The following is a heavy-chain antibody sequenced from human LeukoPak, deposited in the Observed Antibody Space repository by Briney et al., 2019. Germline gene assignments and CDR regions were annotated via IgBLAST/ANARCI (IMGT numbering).Heavy chain of an antibody. CDR3: AGTSYSSTWSYFHY. Sequence: GGSLRLSCAASGFTFSSYSMNWVRQAPGKGLEWVSGISWSSGNIGYAGSVKGRFTISRDNAKNTLYLQMNSLRVEDTALYYCAGTSYSSTWSYFHYWGQGTLVTVSS. J-gene: IGHJ4*02. CDR2: ISWSSGNI. V-gene: IGHV3-9*01. D-gene: IGHD6-13*01. CDR1: GFTFSSYS.